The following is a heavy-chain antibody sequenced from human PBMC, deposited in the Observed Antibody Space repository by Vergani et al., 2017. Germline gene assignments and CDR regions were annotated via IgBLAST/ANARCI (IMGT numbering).Heavy chain of an antibody. CDR2: INHSGST. CDR1: GGSFSGYY. Sequence: QVQLQQWGAGLLKPSETLSLTCAVYGGSFSGYYWSWIRQPPGKGLEWIGEINHSGSTNYNPSLKSQVTISVDTSKNQFSLKLSSVTAADTAVYYCARANRNRRGTYYYYYMDVWGKGTTVTVSS. D-gene: IGHD2/OR15-2a*01. CDR3: ARANRNRRGTYYYYYMDV. J-gene: IGHJ6*03. V-gene: IGHV4-34*01.